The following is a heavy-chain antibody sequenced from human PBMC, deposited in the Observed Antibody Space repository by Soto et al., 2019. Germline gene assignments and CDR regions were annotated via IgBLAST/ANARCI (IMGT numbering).Heavy chain of an antibody. CDR2: INHSGST. D-gene: IGHD3-22*01. Sequence: SETLSLTCAAYGGSFSGYYWSWIRQPPGKGLEWIGEINHSGSTNYNPSLKSRVTISVDTSKNQFSLKLSSVTAPDTAVYYCARGFRYYYDSSGYPRPHWFDPWGQGTLVTVSS. J-gene: IGHJ5*02. CDR1: GGSFSGYY. CDR3: ARGFRYYYDSSGYPRPHWFDP. V-gene: IGHV4-34*01.